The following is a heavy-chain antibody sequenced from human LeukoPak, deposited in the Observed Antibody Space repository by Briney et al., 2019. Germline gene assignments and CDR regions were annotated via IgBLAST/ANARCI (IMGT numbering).Heavy chain of an antibody. D-gene: IGHD6-13*01. J-gene: IGHJ4*02. V-gene: IGHV3-48*02. CDR3: AIYRSIGAAGDLSDY. CDR1: GFTFSGYS. Sequence: GGSLRLSCAASGFTFSGYSMNWVGQAPGKGLEWVSYISSSSSTIYYADYVKGLFTISRDNHKNSMYMQMNSLRDEDKAVYYCAIYRSIGAAGDLSDYWGQGTLVTVS. CDR2: ISSSSSTI.